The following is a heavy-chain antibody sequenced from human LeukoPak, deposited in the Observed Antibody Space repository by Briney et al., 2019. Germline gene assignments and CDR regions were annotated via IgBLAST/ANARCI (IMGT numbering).Heavy chain of an antibody. CDR2: IIPLFRTP. CDR1: GGAFSNYA. V-gene: IGHV1-69*05. J-gene: IGHJ6*03. D-gene: IGHD1-14*01. CDR3: ARSSGRSPNRDYMDV. Sequence: ASVKVSCKASGGAFSNYATSWVRQAPGQGLEWMGGIIPLFRTPNYAQRFLGRVTMTRDTSTSTLYMELSSLRSEDTAVYYCARSSGRSPNRDYMDVWGKGTTVTISS.